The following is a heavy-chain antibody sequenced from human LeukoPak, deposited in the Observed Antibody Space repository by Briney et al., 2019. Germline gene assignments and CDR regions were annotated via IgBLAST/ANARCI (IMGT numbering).Heavy chain of an antibody. V-gene: IGHV3-15*01. CDR1: GFAFTNAW. Sequence: GGSLRLSCAASGFAFTNAWMTWVRQAPGKGLEWVGRIKRKTDGGTTDYAAPVKGRFTISRDDSKNTLYLEMNSLKTEDTAVYYCSTRVGGHYFDYWGQGTLVTVSS. CDR2: IKRKTDGGTT. J-gene: IGHJ4*02. D-gene: IGHD5-24*01. CDR3: STRVGGHYFDY.